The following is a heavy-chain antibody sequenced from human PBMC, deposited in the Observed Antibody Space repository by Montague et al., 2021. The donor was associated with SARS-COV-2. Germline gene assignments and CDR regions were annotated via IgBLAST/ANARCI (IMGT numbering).Heavy chain of an antibody. V-gene: IGHV4-34*01. D-gene: IGHD2-21*01. Sequence: SETLSLTCAVYRGSFHIFSWGWIRQSPEKGLEWIGEIDHRGNTNYNPSLKSRVTISVDTSKNQFSLNLTSVTAADTATYYCARGTRVVGITPGFRYWGQGTRVAVSS. CDR1: RGSFHIFS. CDR3: ARGTRVVGITPGFRY. J-gene: IGHJ4*02. CDR2: IDHRGNT.